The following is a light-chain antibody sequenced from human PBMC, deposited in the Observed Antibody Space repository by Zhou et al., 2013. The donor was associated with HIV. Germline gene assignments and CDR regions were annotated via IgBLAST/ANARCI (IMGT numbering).Light chain of an antibody. Sequence: DIQMTQSPSTVSASVGDRVTITCRATENINTWLAWYQQKPGRAPKVLIYKTSILETGVPSRFSGSGSGTEFTLTIYGLQPDDFATYYCQQFSTYSPITFGGGTKVEV. V-gene: IGKV1-5*03. CDR2: KTS. CDR1: ENINTW. J-gene: IGKJ4*01. CDR3: QQFSTYSPIT.